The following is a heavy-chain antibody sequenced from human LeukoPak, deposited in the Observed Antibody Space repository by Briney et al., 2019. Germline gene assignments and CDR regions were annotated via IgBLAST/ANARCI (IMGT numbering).Heavy chain of an antibody. V-gene: IGHV3-11*01. D-gene: IGHD6-13*01. CDR2: ISSNGINI. Sequence: KPGGSLRLSCAASGFIFSNYYMNWIRQAPGKGLEWISSISSNGINIYYADSVKGRFTISRDNAKNSLYLQMNSLRAEDTAVYYCARAIAAAECSWGQGTLVTVSS. CDR1: GFIFSNYY. CDR3: ARAIAAAECS. J-gene: IGHJ5*02.